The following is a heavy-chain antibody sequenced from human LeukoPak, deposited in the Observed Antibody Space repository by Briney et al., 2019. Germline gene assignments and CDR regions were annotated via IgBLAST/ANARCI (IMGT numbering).Heavy chain of an antibody. J-gene: IGHJ6*02. Sequence: SETLSLTCTVSGDSISSHYWSWIRQPPGKGLEWIGYIYYSGTTNYNPSLKSRVTISVDTSKNQISLKLSSVTAADTAVYYCARLPSNYYDRSGYGMDVWGQGTTVTVSS. CDR2: IYYSGTT. CDR1: GDSISSHY. V-gene: IGHV4-59*08. D-gene: IGHD3-22*01. CDR3: ARLPSNYYDRSGYGMDV.